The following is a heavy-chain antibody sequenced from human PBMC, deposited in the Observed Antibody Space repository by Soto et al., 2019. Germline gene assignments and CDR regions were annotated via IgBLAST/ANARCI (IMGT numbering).Heavy chain of an antibody. CDR1: XXXXXXXX. CDR2: ITSSSHV. J-gene: IGHJ4*02. V-gene: IGHV3-21*01. CDR3: ATHFYGLGSFFDY. Sequence: EVQLVESGGGLVKPGGSLRXXCAXXXXXXXXXXMNWVRQAPGKGLEWVSSITSSSHVYYADSVKGRFTISRDNAKNSLFLQMDSLRAEDTAVYYCATHFYGLGSFFDYWGQGTLVTVSS. D-gene: IGHD3-10*01.